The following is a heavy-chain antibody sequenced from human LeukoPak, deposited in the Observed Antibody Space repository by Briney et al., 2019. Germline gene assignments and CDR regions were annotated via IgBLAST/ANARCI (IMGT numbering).Heavy chain of an antibody. CDR3: ARVAGSIDY. V-gene: IGHV1-8*03. CDR1: GYTFTSYD. CDR2: TNPNSGYT. D-gene: IGHD6-19*01. J-gene: IGHJ4*02. Sequence: ASVKVSCKASGYTFTSYDINWVRQATGQGLEWMGWTNPNSGYTGYAQKLQGRVTITRNTSISTAYMELSSLRSEDTAVYYCARVAGSIDYWGQETLVTVSS.